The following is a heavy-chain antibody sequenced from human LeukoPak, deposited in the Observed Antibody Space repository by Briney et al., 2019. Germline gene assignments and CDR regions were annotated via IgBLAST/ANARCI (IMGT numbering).Heavy chain of an antibody. CDR2: ISYDGSIK. D-gene: IGHD3-22*01. CDR1: GFTFSSYA. Sequence: PGGSLRLSCAASGFTFSSYAMHWVRQAPGKGLEWVAVISYDGSIKNYADSVQGRSTISRDNSKNTLYLQMNSLRAEDTAVYYCANGPHSSGPSSAFDIWGQGTMVTVSS. V-gene: IGHV3-30-3*01. CDR3: ANGPHSSGPSSAFDI. J-gene: IGHJ3*02.